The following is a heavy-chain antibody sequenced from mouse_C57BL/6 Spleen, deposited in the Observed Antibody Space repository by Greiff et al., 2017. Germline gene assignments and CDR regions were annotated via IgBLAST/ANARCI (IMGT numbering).Heavy chain of an antibody. CDR1: GFNIKDYY. CDR3: ARSADYVLAD. V-gene: IGHV14-2*01. Sequence: VQLKQSGAELVKPGASVKLSCTASGFNIKDYYMHWVKQRTEQGLEWIGRIDPEDGETKYAPKFPGKATITAATSSNTAYLQLSSLTSEDTAVYYCARSADYVLADWGQGTLVTVSA. D-gene: IGHD2-4*01. CDR2: IDPEDGET. J-gene: IGHJ3*01.